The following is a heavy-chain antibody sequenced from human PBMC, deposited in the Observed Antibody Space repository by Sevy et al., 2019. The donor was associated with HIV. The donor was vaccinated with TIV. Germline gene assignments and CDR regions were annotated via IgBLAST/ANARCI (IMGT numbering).Heavy chain of an antibody. V-gene: IGHV4-59*08. Sequence: SETLSLTCTVSCGSINSDHWKWIRQPPGKGLEWIGYVYYIGGTNYNPSLKNRFTISVDRTKNQFSFKLTSVTAADTAVYYCARRNDFAIWGQGTMVTVSS. CDR3: ARRNDFAI. CDR2: VYYIGGT. J-gene: IGHJ3*02. CDR1: CGSINSDH.